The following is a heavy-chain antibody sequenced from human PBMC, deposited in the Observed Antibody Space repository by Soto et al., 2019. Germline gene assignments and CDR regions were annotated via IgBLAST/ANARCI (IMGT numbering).Heavy chain of an antibody. D-gene: IGHD6-6*01. CDR1: GDSVSSNSAA. CDR2: TYYRAKWYN. CDR3: ARSIAAGPGGSTDAFDI. V-gene: IGHV6-1*01. Sequence: SQTLSLTCAISGDSVSSNSAAWNWIRQSPSRGLEWLGRTYYRAKWYNDYAVSVKSRITINPDTSKNQFSLQLNSVTPGDTAVYYGARSIAAGPGGSTDAFDIWGQGTMVTVSS. J-gene: IGHJ3*02.